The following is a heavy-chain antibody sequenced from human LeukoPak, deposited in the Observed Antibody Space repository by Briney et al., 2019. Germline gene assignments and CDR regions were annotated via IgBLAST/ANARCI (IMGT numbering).Heavy chain of an antibody. J-gene: IGHJ4*02. CDR2: TSESGRNT. CDR1: GFTFSSYA. CDR3: ARQLSGWYDADPY. Sequence: GGSLRLSCAASGFTFSSYAMSWVRQAPGKGLEWVSVTSESGRNTYYADSVKGRFTMSRDNSKNTLYLQMNSLRAEDTAVYYCARQLSGWYDADPYWGQGTLVTVSS. V-gene: IGHV3-23*01. D-gene: IGHD6-19*01.